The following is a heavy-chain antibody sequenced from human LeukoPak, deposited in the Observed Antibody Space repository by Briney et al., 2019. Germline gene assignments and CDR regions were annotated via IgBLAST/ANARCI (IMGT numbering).Heavy chain of an antibody. J-gene: IGHJ4*02. CDR2: ISSSSSYI. Sequence: GGSLRLSCAASGFTFSSYSMNWVRQAPGKGLEWVSSISSSSSYIYYADSVKGRFTISRDNAKNSLYLQMNSLRAEDTAVCYCAREGGSTKYHFDYWGQGTLVTVSS. CDR1: GFTFSSYS. V-gene: IGHV3-21*01. CDR3: AREGGSTKYHFDY. D-gene: IGHD2-8*01.